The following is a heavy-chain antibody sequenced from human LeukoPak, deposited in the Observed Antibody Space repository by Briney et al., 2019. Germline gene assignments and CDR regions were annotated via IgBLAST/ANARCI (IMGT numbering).Heavy chain of an antibody. J-gene: IGHJ4*02. CDR3: ARGYSSSWLGYFDY. D-gene: IGHD6-13*01. CDR2: VSSDGSNK. Sequence: GGALRLSCAASGFTFSSYGIHWGRQAPGKGLEWVAVVSSDGSNKYYADSVKGGFNISRDTSKNMVYLQMNSLRAEDTAVYYCARGYSSSWLGYFDYWGQGTLVTVSS. V-gene: IGHV3-30*03. CDR1: GFTFSSYG.